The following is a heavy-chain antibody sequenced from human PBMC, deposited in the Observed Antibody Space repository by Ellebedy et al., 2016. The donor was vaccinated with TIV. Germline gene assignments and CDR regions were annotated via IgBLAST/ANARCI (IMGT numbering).Heavy chain of an antibody. Sequence: SRVTISVDTSKNQFSLKLSSVTAADTAVYYCARQDIDNYYDSSGFGYWGQGTLVTVSS. CDR3: ARQDIDNYYDSSGFGY. V-gene: IGHV4-34*01. J-gene: IGHJ4*02. D-gene: IGHD3-22*01.